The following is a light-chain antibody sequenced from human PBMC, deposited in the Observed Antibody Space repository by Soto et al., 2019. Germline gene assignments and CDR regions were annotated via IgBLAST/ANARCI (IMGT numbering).Light chain of an antibody. V-gene: IGKV3-20*01. CDR3: QQYGASPLT. Sequence: EIVLTQSPGTLSLSPGERATLSCRASQSVNSNSVAWYRQKPGQAPRLLIYAASYRVSGIRDRYSGSGSGTDFTLTISRLEPEDSAVFYCQQYGASPLTFGQGTRVEIK. J-gene: IGKJ1*01. CDR1: QSVNSNS. CDR2: AAS.